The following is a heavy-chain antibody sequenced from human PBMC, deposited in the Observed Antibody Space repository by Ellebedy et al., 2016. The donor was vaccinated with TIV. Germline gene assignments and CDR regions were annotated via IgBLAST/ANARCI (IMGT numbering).Heavy chain of an antibody. CDR1: GYSLIELS. Sequence: AASVKVSCKVSGYSLIELSMHWVRQAPGKGLEWMGGFDPEDGETIYAQKFQGRVTMTEDTSTDTAYMALSSLRSEDTAVYYCATESPADYYDGSGPFDYWGQGTLVTVSS. D-gene: IGHD3-22*01. CDR2: FDPEDGET. J-gene: IGHJ4*02. CDR3: ATESPADYYDGSGPFDY. V-gene: IGHV1-24*01.